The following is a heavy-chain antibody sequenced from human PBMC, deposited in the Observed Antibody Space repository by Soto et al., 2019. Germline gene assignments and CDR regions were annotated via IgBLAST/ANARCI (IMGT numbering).Heavy chain of an antibody. D-gene: IGHD1-1*01. CDR2: IFPIFGTA. CDR1: GGTFTNSA. CDR3: GSWLKEGGIGGNYYYGMDV. V-gene: IGHV1-69*13. Sequence: VQLVQSGAEVKKPGSSVKVSCKAAGGTFTNSAFSWVRQAPGQGLDWLGGIFPIFGTADYALKFQGRVTITADEPTSTDHMELSSLRSDDTAVYYGGSWLKEGGIGGNYYYGMDVWGQGTTVTVSS. J-gene: IGHJ6*02.